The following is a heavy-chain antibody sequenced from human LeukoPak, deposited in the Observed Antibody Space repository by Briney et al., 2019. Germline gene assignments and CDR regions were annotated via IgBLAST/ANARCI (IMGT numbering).Heavy chain of an antibody. V-gene: IGHV3-30*02. CDR2: IRFDGSNK. Sequence: GGSLRLSCAASGFTFSSYAMSWVRQAPGKGLEWVAFIRFDGSNKYYADSVKGRFTISRDSSKNTLYLQMNSLRAEDTAVYYCAKDQYSSSWFYYYYGMDVWGQGTTVTVSS. D-gene: IGHD6-13*01. J-gene: IGHJ6*02. CDR3: AKDQYSSSWFYYYYGMDV. CDR1: GFTFSSYA.